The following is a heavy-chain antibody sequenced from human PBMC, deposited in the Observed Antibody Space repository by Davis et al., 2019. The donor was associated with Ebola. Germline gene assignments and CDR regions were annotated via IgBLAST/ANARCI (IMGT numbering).Heavy chain of an antibody. CDR3: ARHSYRGNPVDFDY. Sequence: MPSETLSLTCTVSGGSISSSSYYWGWIRQPPGKGLEWIGSIYYSGSTYYNPSLKSRVTISVDTSKNQFSLKLSSVTAADTAVYYCARHSYRGNPVDFDYWGQGTLVTVSS. CDR2: IYYSGST. CDR1: GGSISSSSYY. J-gene: IGHJ4*02. V-gene: IGHV4-39*01. D-gene: IGHD3-16*02.